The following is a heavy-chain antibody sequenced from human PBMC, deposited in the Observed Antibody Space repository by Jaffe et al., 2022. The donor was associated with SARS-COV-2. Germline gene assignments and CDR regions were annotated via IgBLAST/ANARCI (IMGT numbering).Heavy chain of an antibody. CDR2: IYSSDYT. CDR1: GGSIRRTSHY. Sequence: QLRLQESGPGLVKPSETLSLTCTVSGGSIRRTSHYWGWVRQSPGKGLEWLGSIYSSDYTYYNPSLKSRVTMSVDTSKNQFSLKLSSVAAADAAVYYCAKHMWLQNYFDYWGQGILVTVSS. J-gene: IGHJ4*02. V-gene: IGHV4-39*01. CDR3: AKHMWLQNYFDY. D-gene: IGHD6-19*01.